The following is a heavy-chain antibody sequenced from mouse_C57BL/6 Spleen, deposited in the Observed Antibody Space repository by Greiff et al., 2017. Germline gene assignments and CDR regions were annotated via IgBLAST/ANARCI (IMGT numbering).Heavy chain of an antibody. D-gene: IGHD2-4*01. CDR1: GYTFTGYW. V-gene: IGHV1-9*01. CDR2: ILPGSGKT. J-gene: IGHJ1*03. CDR3: ARWDYDDDCEYFDV. Sequence: VQLQQSGAELMKPGASVKLSCKATGYTFTGYWIEWVKQRPGHGLEWIGEILPGSGKTNYNETFKGKATFTADTSSNTAYMQLSSLTTEDSAIYDCARWDYDDDCEYFDVWGTGTTVTVSS.